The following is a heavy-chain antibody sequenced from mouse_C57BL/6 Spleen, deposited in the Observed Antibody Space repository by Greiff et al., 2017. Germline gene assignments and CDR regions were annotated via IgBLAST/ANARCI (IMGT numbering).Heavy chain of an antibody. V-gene: IGHV1-82*01. CDR3: ARSVTSYAMDY. J-gene: IGHJ4*01. D-gene: IGHD2-3*01. CDR2: IYPGDGDT. CDR1: GYAFSSSW. Sequence: QVQLQQSGPELVKPGASVKISCKASGYAFSSSWMNWVKQRPGKGLEWIGRIYPGDGDTNYNGKFKGKATLTADKSSSTAYMQLSSLTSEDSAVDFCARSVTSYAMDYWGQGTSVTVSS.